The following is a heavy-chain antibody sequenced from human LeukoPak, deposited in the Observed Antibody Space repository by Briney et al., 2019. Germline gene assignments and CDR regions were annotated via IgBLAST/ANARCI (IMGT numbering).Heavy chain of an antibody. CDR1: GYTFTSYA. J-gene: IGHJ4*02. CDR2: INAGNGNT. Sequence: ASVKVSCKASGYTFTSYAMHWVRQAPGQRLEWMGWINAGNGNTKYSQKFQGRVTITRDTSASTAYMELSSLRSEDTAVYYCARASGSGWYYNYRGQGTLVTVSS. D-gene: IGHD6-19*01. CDR3: ARASGSGWYYNY. V-gene: IGHV1-3*01.